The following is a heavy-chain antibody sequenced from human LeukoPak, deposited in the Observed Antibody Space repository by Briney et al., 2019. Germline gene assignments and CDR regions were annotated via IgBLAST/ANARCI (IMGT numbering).Heavy chain of an antibody. V-gene: IGHV3-53*01. Sequence: PGGSLRLSCAASGFTVSSNYMSWVRQAPGKGLEWVSVIYSGGSAYYADSVKGRFTISKDNSRNTLNLQMDSLRVEDTAVYYCVRWGSAGLTLDYWGQGTLVTVSS. J-gene: IGHJ4*02. D-gene: IGHD3-16*01. CDR3: VRWGSAGLTLDY. CDR1: GFTVSSNY. CDR2: IYSGGSA.